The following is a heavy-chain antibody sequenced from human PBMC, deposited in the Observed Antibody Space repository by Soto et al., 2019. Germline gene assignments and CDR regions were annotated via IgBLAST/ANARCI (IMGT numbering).Heavy chain of an antibody. Sequence: LSLTCTVSGDSINTDYYWSWLRQPPGKGLEWIGHIYYSGGTFKSPSLQSRLTMSVDTSKNQFSLKLSSVTAADTAVYYCGRDKASKFYDSRNYDPHFDPWGQGTLVTVSS. CDR2: IYYSGGT. J-gene: IGHJ5*02. D-gene: IGHD3-22*01. CDR3: GRDKASKFYDSRNYDPHFDP. V-gene: IGHV4-30-4*01. CDR1: GDSINTDYY.